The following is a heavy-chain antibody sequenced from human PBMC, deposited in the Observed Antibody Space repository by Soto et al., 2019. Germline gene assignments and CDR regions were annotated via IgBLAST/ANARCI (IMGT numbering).Heavy chain of an antibody. V-gene: IGHV4-59*01. D-gene: IGHD4-17*01. J-gene: IGHJ4*02. CDR1: GGSISSYY. CDR3: ARSVYDYGDNYFDY. Sequence: PSETLSLTCTVSGGSISSYYWSWIRQPPGKGLEWIGYIYYSGSTNYSPSLKSRVTISVDTSKNQFSLKLSSVTAADTAVYYCARSVYDYGDNYFDYWGQGTLVTVSS. CDR2: IYYSGST.